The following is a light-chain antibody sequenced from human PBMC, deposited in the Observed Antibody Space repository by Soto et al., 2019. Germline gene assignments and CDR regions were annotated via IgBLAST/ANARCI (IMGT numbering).Light chain of an antibody. V-gene: IGLV2-14*03. CDR3: GSYTSSSSWV. J-gene: IGLJ3*02. CDR2: DAS. CDR1: SSDVGTYNS. Sequence: QSVLTQPASVSGSPGQSITVSCTGSSSDVGTYNSVSWYQQHPGKAPKLIIYDASNRPSGVSNRFSGSKSGNTASLTISGLQTEDEADYYCGSYTSSSSWVFGGGTKVTVL.